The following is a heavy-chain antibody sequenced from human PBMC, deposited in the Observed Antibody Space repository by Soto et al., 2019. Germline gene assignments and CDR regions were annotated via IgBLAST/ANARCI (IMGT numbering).Heavy chain of an antibody. J-gene: IGHJ4*02. CDR2: IYHSGST. Sequence: SETLSLTCTVSGYSISSGYYWGWIRQPPGQGLEWIGSIYHSGSTYYNPSLKSRVTISVDTSKNQFSLTLSCVTATDTAVYYCARLRGRGYSYVDYWGQGTLVTVSS. V-gene: IGHV4-38-2*02. CDR3: ARLRGRGYSYVDY. D-gene: IGHD5-18*01. CDR1: GYSISSGYY.